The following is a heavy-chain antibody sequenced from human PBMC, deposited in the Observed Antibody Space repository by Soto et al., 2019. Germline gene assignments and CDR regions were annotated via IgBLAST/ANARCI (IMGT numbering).Heavy chain of an antibody. V-gene: IGHV4-31*03. Sequence: QVQLQESGPGLVKPSQTLSLTCTVSGGSISSGAYYSSWIRQHPGKGLEWIGYIYYSGSTYYNPSLKSRVTISVDTSKNQFSLKLSSVTAADTAVYYCAIYDTSGSRGFQHWGQGTLVTVSS. CDR3: AIYDTSGSRGFQH. CDR2: IYYSGST. J-gene: IGHJ1*01. D-gene: IGHD3-22*01. CDR1: GGSISSGAYY.